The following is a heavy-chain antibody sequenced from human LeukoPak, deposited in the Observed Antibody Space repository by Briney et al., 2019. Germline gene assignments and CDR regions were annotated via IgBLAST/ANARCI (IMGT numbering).Heavy chain of an antibody. D-gene: IGHD3-10*01. CDR2: TNPNSGDT. CDR1: GYTVTGNY. J-gene: IGHJ5*02. CDR3: ARGKSGEKNPWFDP. Sequence: AAVKGSCNASGYTVTGNYMHWFQQDSGQGLLWLRWTNPNSGDTNYAQKFQGRVTMTRDTSISTAYMELSRLRSDDTAVYYCARGKSGEKNPWFDPWGQGTLVTVSS. V-gene: IGHV1-2*02.